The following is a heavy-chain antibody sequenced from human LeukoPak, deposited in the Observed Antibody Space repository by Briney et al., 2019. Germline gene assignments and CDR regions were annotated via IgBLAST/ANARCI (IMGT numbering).Heavy chain of an antibody. CDR2: IYHSGST. V-gene: IGHV4-38-2*02. CDR3: ARVYTTVTDY. J-gene: IGHJ4*02. CDR1: GYSISSGYY. D-gene: IGHD4-17*01. Sequence: SETLSLTCTVSGYSISSGYYWGWIRQPPGRGLEWIGSIYHSGSTYYNPSPKSRVTISVDTSKNQFSLKLSSVTAADTAVYYCARVYTTVTDYWGQGTLVTVSS.